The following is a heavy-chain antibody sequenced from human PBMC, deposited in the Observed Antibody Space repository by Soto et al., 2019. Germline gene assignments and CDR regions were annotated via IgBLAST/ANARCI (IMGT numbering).Heavy chain of an antibody. J-gene: IGHJ4*02. CDR2: IYHSGST. V-gene: IGHV4-30-2*01. CDR1: GGSISSGGYS. Sequence: QLQLQESGSGLVKPSQTLSLTCAVSGGSISSGGYSWSWIRQPPGKGLEWIGYIYHSGSTYYNPSLTXRXTXSXXRSKNQFSLKLSSVTAADTAVYYCASLRSGWGIDYWGQGTLVTVSS. D-gene: IGHD6-19*01. CDR3: ASLRSGWGIDY.